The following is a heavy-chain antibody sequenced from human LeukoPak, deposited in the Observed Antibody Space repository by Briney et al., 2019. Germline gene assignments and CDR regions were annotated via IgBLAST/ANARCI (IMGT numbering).Heavy chain of an antibody. CDR3: ARGTYYYDSSGYYY. CDR1: GGPISSYY. D-gene: IGHD3-22*01. J-gene: IGHJ4*02. V-gene: IGHV4-59*01. CDR2: IYYSGST. Sequence: SETLSLTCTVSGGPISSYYWSWIRQPPGKGLEWIGYIYYSGSTNYNPSLKSRVTISVDTSKNQFSLKLSSVTAADTAVYYCARGTYYYDSSGYYYWGQGTLVTVSS.